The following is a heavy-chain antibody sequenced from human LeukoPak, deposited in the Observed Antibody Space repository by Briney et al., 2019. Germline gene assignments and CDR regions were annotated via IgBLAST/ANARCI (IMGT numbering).Heavy chain of an antibody. CDR3: ARARSGLWAFDI. CDR1: GFTVSNNY. CDR2: IYSGGTT. V-gene: IGHV3-53*01. D-gene: IGHD3/OR15-3a*01. J-gene: IGHJ3*02. Sequence: PGGSLRLSCAASGFTVSNNYMSWVRQAPGKGLEWISIIYSGGTTYYADSVQGRFTISRDNSKNTLYFQMNSLRAEDTAVYYCARARSGLWAFDIWGQGTMATVSS.